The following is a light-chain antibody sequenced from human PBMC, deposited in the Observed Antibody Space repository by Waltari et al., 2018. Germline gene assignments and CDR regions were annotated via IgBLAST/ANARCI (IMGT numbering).Light chain of an antibody. CDR2: VNRVGSH. Sequence: PEKAPRYLMKVNRVGSHSRGDGIPDRVSGSSAGADRYLTIASLQSEDGADYYCQTGGHGTWVFGGGTKLTVL. CDR3: QTGGHGTWV. J-gene: IGLJ3*02. V-gene: IGLV4-69*01.